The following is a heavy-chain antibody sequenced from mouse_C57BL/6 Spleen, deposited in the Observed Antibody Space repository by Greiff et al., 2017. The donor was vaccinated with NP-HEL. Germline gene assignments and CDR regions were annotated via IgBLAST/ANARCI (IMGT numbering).Heavy chain of an antibody. CDR2: INPDSSTI. CDR1: GIDFSRYW. J-gene: IGHJ1*03. V-gene: IGHV4-1*01. CDR3: ARPDYGSYWYFDV. D-gene: IGHD1-1*01. Sequence: AASGIDFSRYWMSWVRRAPGKGLEWIGEINPDSSTINYAPSLKDKFIISRDNAKNTLYLQMSKVRSEDTALYYCARPDYGSYWYFDVWGTGTTVTVSS.